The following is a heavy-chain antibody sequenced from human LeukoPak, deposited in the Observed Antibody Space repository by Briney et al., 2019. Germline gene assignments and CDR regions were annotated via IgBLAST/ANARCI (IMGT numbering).Heavy chain of an antibody. D-gene: IGHD6-6*01. CDR3: ARDYASSSGFDY. CDR1: GGSVSSGTYY. Sequence: PSETLSLTCSVSGGSVSSGTYYWTWIRQPPGKGLEWIGYIYYSGGTNYNPSLKSRVTMSVDTSKTQFSLKLRSVTTADTAVYFCARDYASSSGFDYWGQGTLVAVSS. CDR2: IYYSGGT. V-gene: IGHV4-61*01. J-gene: IGHJ4*02.